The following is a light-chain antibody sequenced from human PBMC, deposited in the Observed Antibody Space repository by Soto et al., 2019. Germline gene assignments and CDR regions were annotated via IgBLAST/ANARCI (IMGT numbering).Light chain of an antibody. CDR2: GAS. J-gene: IGKJ4*01. V-gene: IGKV3-15*01. CDR3: QQYNSWPLT. CDR1: QSIRSN. Sequence: EIVLTQSPGTLSLSPGERATLSCRASQSIRSNSAWYQQKPGQAPRLLIYGASTRATGIPGRFSGSGYETEFTLTISSLQSEDFAVYYCQQYNSWPLTFGGGTKVDIK.